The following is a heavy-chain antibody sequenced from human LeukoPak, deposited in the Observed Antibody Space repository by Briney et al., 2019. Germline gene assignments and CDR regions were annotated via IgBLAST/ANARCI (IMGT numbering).Heavy chain of an antibody. CDR2: INPNNGGT. CDR1: GYTFSGYY. J-gene: IGHJ3*02. V-gene: IGHV1-2*06. D-gene: IGHD3-22*01. Sequence: GASVKVSCKASGYTFSGYYIHWVRQAPGQGLEWMGRINPNNGGTNYAQKFQGRVTMTRDMSMSTAYMELCRLRSDDTAVYYCAGEDNSSGYRPFDIWGQGTMVTVPS. CDR3: AGEDNSSGYRPFDI.